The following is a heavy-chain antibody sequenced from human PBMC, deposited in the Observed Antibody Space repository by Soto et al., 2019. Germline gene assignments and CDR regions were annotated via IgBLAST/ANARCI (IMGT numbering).Heavy chain of an antibody. CDR2: INHSGST. D-gene: IGHD3-3*01. V-gene: IGHV4-34*01. J-gene: IGHJ6*03. Sequence: SETLSLTCAVYGGSFSGYYWSWIRQPPGKGLEWIGEINHSGSTNYNPSLKSRVTISVDTSKNQFSLKLSSVTAADTAVYYCARVRITIFGVVIRYMDVWGKGTTVTVSS. CDR1: GGSFSGYY. CDR3: ARVRITIFGVVIRYMDV.